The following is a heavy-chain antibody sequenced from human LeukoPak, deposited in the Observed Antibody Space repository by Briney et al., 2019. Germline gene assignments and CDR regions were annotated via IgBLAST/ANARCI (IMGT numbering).Heavy chain of an antibody. CDR3: GRDIGAAIGH. CDR2: TYYRSKWYN. Sequence: SQTLSLTCAISGDSVSSYSAGWNWIRQSPSRGLEWLGRTYYRSKWYNEYALSVRSRITISPDTSKNQGSLQLNSVTPDDTAFYYCGRDIGAAIGHWGQGTLVTVSS. D-gene: IGHD6-13*01. V-gene: IGHV6-1*01. CDR1: GDSVSSYSAG. J-gene: IGHJ4*02.